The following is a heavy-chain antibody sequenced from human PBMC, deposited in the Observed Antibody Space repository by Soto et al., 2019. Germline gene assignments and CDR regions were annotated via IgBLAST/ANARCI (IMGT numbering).Heavy chain of an antibody. Sequence: SETLSLTCTVSGGSISSGGYYWSWIRQHPGKGLEWIGYIYYSGSTYYNPSLKSRVTISVDTSKNQFSLKLSSVTAADTAVYYCATHPAGGYDYWFDPWGQGTLVTVSS. CDR2: IYYSGST. J-gene: IGHJ5*02. V-gene: IGHV4-31*03. D-gene: IGHD5-12*01. CDR1: GGSISSGGYY. CDR3: ATHPAGGYDYWFDP.